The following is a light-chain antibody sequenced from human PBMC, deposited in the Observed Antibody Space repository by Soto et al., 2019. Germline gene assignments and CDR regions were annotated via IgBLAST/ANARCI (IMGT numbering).Light chain of an antibody. J-gene: IGLJ1*01. CDR3: CLYIGAPTYV. Sequence: QPALAPPPSVCGSPGQSHTISCTGTIGFVGSFSLVSWYQQHPGKAPKVMISEGHRRPSGVPDRFSGSTSVNSASLTISGLQADDEADYYCCLYIGAPTYVCGTGTKGTVL. CDR2: EGH. CDR1: IGFVGSFSL. V-gene: IGLV2-23*01.